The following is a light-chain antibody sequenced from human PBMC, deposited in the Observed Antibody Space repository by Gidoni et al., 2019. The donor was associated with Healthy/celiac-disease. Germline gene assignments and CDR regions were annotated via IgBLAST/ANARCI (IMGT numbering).Light chain of an antibody. V-gene: IGKV1-39*01. CDR1: QSISSY. Sequence: DIQMTQSPSSLSASVGDRVTITCRASQSISSYLNWYQQKPGKAPKLLIYAASSLKSGVPSRFSGSGAGTDFTLTISSLQPEDFATYYWQQSYSTPLTFGGGTKVEIK. CDR3: QQSYSTPLT. J-gene: IGKJ4*01. CDR2: AAS.